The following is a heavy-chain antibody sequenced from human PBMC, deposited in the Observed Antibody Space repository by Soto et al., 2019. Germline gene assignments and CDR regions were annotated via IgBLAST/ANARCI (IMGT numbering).Heavy chain of an antibody. V-gene: IGHV4-31*03. CDR1: GGSISSGGYS. J-gene: IGHJ5*02. CDR2: IYYSGST. CDR3: ARSVFP. Sequence: QLQLQESGPGLVKPSQTLSLTCTVSGGSISSGGYSWNWIRQHPGKGLEWIGYIYYSGSTYYNPSLKSRVTFSMDTSKIPFSLKLSSVTAADAAVDYWARSVFPWGQGTLVTVSS.